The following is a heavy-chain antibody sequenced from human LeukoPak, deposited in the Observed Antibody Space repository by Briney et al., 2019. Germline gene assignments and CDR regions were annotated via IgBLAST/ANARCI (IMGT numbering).Heavy chain of an antibody. Sequence: GGSQPLSSAVSGFAFSNYWMTWVRPAPGKGREWVATIMEDGGEKHYTDSVRGRFTVSRDNAKNSLFLQMKSLRAQDTAVYNSARKENAFDFWGQGTMVTVSS. CDR3: ARKENAFDF. CDR2: IMEDGGEK. CDR1: GFAFSNYW. J-gene: IGHJ3*01. V-gene: IGHV3-7*01.